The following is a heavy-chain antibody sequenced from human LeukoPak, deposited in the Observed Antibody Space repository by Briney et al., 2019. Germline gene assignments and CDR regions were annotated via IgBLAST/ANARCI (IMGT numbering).Heavy chain of an antibody. CDR3: ARKGTSSGWDFDF. CDR2: ISYSGTI. D-gene: IGHD6-19*01. V-gene: IGHV4-39*07. CDR1: GASISGSGYY. Sequence: SETLSLTCTVSGASISGSGYYWGWIRQPPGKGLQWIGSISYSGTIYYNPSLRSRVTISIDTSKNQISLNLNSVTAADTAVYYCARKGTSSGWDFDFWGQGTLVTVSS. J-gene: IGHJ4*02.